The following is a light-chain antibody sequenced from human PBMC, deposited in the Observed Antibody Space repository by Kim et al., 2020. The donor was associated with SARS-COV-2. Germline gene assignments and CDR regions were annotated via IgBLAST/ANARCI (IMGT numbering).Light chain of an antibody. CDR3: AAWDDNLNGYV. J-gene: IGLJ1*01. CDR1: SFNIRNNA. CDR2: GND. Sequence: GQTVTISCSGSSFNIRNNAVNWYQQLPGAAPTLLIEGNDQRPSGVPDRFSGSKSGTSASLAISGLQSDDEADYYCAAWDDNLNGYVFGTGTKVTVL. V-gene: IGLV1-44*01.